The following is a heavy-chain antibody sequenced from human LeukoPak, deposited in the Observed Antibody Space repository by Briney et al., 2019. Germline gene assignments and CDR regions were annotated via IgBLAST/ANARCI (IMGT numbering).Heavy chain of an antibody. CDR3: AKVRGGAYYESSVDI. CDR1: GFTLSTYG. J-gene: IGHJ3*02. V-gene: IGHV3-30*18. D-gene: IGHD3-22*01. CDR2: ISYDGNNK. Sequence: PGRSLRLSCAASGFTLSTYGMHWVRQAPGKGLEWVAVISYDGNNKYYADSVKGRFTISRDNSKNTLYLQMNSLRAEDTAVYYCAKVRGGAYYESSVDIWGQGTMVTVSS.